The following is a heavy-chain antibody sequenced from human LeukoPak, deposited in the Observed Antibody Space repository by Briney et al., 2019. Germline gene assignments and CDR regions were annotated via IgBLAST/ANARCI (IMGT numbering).Heavy chain of an antibody. CDR3: AKGGESSSWLFDY. D-gene: IGHD6-13*01. CDR2: LSGSGLST. V-gene: IGHV3-23*01. CDR1: GFTFSSYA. Sequence: GGSLRLSCAATGFTFSSYAMSWVRQAPGKGLQWVSALSGSGLSTYYADSVKGRFTISRDNSKNTLYLQMNSLRAEDTAVYYCAKGGESSSWLFDYWGQGTLVPVSS. J-gene: IGHJ4*02.